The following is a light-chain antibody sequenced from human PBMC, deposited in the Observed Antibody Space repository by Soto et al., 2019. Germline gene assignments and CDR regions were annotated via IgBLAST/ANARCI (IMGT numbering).Light chain of an antibody. Sequence: QSVLTQPASVSGSPGQSITISCTGTSSDVGGYNYVSWYQQHPGKSPKLMIYDVSNRPSGFSNRFSGSKSGNTASLTISGLQAEDEADYYCSSYTSSSPVLFGGGTQLTVL. CDR2: DVS. J-gene: IGLJ2*01. CDR1: SSDVGGYNY. V-gene: IGLV2-14*01. CDR3: SSYTSSSPVL.